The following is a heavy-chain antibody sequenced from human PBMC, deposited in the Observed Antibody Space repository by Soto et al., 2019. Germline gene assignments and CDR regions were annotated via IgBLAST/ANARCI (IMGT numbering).Heavy chain of an antibody. D-gene: IGHD3-3*01. Sequence: GGSLRLSCAASGFTFSSYAMSWVRQAPGKGLEWVSAISGSGGSTYYADSVKGRFTISRDNSKNTLYLQMNSLRAEDTAVYYCAKAPVLRFLEWLPSYFQHWGQGTLVTVSS. CDR2: ISGSGGST. CDR3: AKAPVLRFLEWLPSYFQH. J-gene: IGHJ1*01. V-gene: IGHV3-23*01. CDR1: GFTFSSYA.